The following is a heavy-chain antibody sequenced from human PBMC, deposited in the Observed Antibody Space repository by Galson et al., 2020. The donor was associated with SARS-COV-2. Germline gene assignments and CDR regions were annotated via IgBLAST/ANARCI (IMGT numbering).Heavy chain of an antibody. D-gene: IGHD6-6*01. J-gene: IGHJ5*02. CDR1: GASISSGGYS. CDR2: FFYTGGT. CDR3: AREAEYSSTTFFRWFDP. Sequence: SETLSLTCAVSGASISSGGYSWSWIRQPPGKGLEWIGYFFYTGGTYYNPSLKSRPTISVDTSKNQFSLRLTSVAAADTAVYYCAREAEYSSTTFFRWFDPWGQGTLVTVSA. V-gene: IGHV4-30-4*07.